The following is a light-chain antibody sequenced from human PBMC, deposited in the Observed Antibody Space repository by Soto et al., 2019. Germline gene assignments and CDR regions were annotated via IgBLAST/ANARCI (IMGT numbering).Light chain of an antibody. CDR1: QSISTW. CDR3: QQDKTYTT. CDR2: DAS. V-gene: IGKV1-5*01. J-gene: IGKJ2*01. Sequence: DIQMTQSPSTLSASVGDRVTITCRASQSISTWLVWYQQKPGKAPKVLIYDASSLQSGVPSRFSGHGSGTDFTLTISSLQPDDSAIYYCQQDKTYTTFGQWTKLEIK.